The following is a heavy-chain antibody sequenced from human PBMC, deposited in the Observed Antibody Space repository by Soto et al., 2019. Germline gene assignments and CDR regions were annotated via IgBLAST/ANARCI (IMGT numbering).Heavy chain of an antibody. D-gene: IGHD6-13*01. Sequence: EVQLLESGGGLVQPGGSLRLSCAASGFTFSSYAMSWVRQAQGKGLEWVSAISGSGGSTYYADSVKGRFTISRDNSKNTLYLQMNSLRAEDTAVYYCAKVSAGNYYYGMDVWGQGTTVTVSS. J-gene: IGHJ6*02. V-gene: IGHV3-23*01. CDR1: GFTFSSYA. CDR3: AKVSAGNYYYGMDV. CDR2: ISGSGGST.